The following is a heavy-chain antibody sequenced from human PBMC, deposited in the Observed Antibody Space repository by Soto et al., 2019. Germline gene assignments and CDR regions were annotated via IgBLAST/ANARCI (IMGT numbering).Heavy chain of an antibody. V-gene: IGHV1-58*02. D-gene: IGHD2-21*01. CDR1: GFPFFSSS. CDR2: IVVGSGNT. Sequence: PVEGSSQASGFPFFSSSMQWVRQARGQRLEWMGWIVVGSGNTHYAQDFQERVTITRDMSTNTAYMELSSLRSEDTAVYYCAAGVGGEFDYWGQGTLVTVSS. CDR3: AAGVGGEFDY. J-gene: IGHJ4*02.